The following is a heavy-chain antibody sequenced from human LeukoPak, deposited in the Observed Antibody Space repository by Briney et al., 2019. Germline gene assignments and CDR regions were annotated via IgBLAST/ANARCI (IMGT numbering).Heavy chain of an antibody. CDR3: ASTGIAAAGPGDWFDP. Sequence: GKSLKISCKGSGYSFTSYWIGWVRQMPGKGLEWMGIIYPGDSDTRYSPSFQGQVTISADKSISTAYLQWSSLKASDTAMYYCASTGIAAAGPGDWFDPWGQGTLVTVSS. D-gene: IGHD6-13*01. V-gene: IGHV5-51*01. J-gene: IGHJ5*02. CDR1: GYSFTSYW. CDR2: IYPGDSDT.